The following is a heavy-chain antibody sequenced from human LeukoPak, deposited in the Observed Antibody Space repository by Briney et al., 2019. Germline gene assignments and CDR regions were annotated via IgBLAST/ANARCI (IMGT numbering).Heavy chain of an antibody. J-gene: IGHJ5*02. V-gene: IGHV3-23*01. Sequence: LAGVSLRLSCAASGFTFSSYAMSWVRQAPGEGLGWVSTVSGSNGNTHYADSVKGRFTISRDNSKNTLYLQMNSLRAEDTAVYYCVRESPVAAVGRSWFDPWGQGTLVTVSS. D-gene: IGHD6-13*01. CDR1: GFTFSSYA. CDR2: VSGSNGNT. CDR3: VRESPVAAVGRSWFDP.